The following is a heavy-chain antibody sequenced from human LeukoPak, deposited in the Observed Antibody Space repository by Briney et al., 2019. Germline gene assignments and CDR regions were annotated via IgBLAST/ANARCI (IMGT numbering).Heavy chain of an antibody. CDR1: GGTFSSYA. J-gene: IGHJ5*02. Sequence: SVKVSCKASGGTFSSYAFTCVRQAPGQGLEWMGGISPIFGATNYAPQFQGRATIMADEATSTAYMELSSLRAEDTAVYYCAREGGDDILTGYQPWGQGTLVTVSS. V-gene: IGHV1-69*13. CDR2: ISPIFGAT. CDR3: AREGGDDILTGYQP. D-gene: IGHD3-9*01.